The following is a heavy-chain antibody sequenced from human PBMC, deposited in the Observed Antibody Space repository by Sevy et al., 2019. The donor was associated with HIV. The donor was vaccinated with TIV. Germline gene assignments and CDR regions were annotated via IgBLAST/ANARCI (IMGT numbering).Heavy chain of an antibody. Sequence: GGSRRLSCAASGSTFSKAWMTWVRQAPGRGLEWVGRIKSKTDGGTIDYAAPVKGRFTISRDDSKNTLYLQMNSLKTEDTAVYYCSTGRYSSSMYFEHWGQGTLVTVSS. V-gene: IGHV3-15*01. CDR2: IKSKTDGGTI. CDR1: GSTFSKAW. CDR3: STGRYSSSMYFEH. D-gene: IGHD6-6*01. J-gene: IGHJ4*02.